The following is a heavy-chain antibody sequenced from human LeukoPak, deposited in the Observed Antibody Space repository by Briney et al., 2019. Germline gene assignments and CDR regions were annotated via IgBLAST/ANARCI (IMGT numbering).Heavy chain of an antibody. D-gene: IGHD2-15*01. V-gene: IGHV3-23*01. J-gene: IGHJ4*02. CDR3: ARYCGAASYYSGFDY. CDR2: ISGDGGT. Sequence: GGSLRLSCAASGFTFGSYVMSWVRQAPGKGPEWVSAISGDGGTYYADSVKGRFTISRDNSKNTLYLQMNSLGGEDTALYYCARYCGAASYYSGFDYWGQGTLVTVAS. CDR1: GFTFGSYV.